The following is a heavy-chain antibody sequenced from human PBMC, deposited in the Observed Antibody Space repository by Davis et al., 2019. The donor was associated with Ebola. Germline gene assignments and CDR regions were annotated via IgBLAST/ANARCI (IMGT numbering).Heavy chain of an antibody. CDR2: IYYSGST. CDR3: ARGMGFGGVIVIGAFDI. Sequence: SETLSLTCTVSGGSISSYYWSWIRQPPGKGLEWIGYIYYSGSTNYNPSLKRRFTISVDTSKNQFSLKLSSVTAADTAVYYCARGMGFGGVIVIGAFDIWGQGTMVTVSS. D-gene: IGHD3-16*02. V-gene: IGHV4-59*01. J-gene: IGHJ3*02. CDR1: GGSISSYY.